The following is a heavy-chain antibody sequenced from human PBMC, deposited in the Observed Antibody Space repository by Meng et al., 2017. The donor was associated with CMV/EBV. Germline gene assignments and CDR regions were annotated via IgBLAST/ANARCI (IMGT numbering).Heavy chain of an antibody. CDR1: GGSFSGYY. J-gene: IGHJ5*02. Sequence: QVQLQQWGTGLLKPSEALSHTCAVYGGSFSGYYWSWIRQPPGKGLEWIGEINHSGSTNYNPSLKSRVTISVDTSKNQFSLKLSSVTAADTAVYYCARGVGGWFDPWGQGTLVTVSS. V-gene: IGHV4-34*01. CDR3: ARGVGGWFDP. D-gene: IGHD1-26*01. CDR2: INHSGST.